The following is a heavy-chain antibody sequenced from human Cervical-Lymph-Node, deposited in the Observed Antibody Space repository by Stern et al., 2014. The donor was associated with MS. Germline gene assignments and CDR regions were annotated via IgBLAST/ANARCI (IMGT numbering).Heavy chain of an antibody. J-gene: IGHJ4*02. CDR1: GFTFSSYA. CDR2: ISGSDGST. Sequence: EVQLVESGGTLVQPGGSLRLSCAASGFTFSSYAMRWVRPAPGKGLEWVSVISGSDGSTFYADSVKGRFTISRDNSKNTLFLQMNSLRAEDTAVYYCAKVYGSGPFDYWGQGTLVTVSS. D-gene: IGHD6-19*01. V-gene: IGHV3-23*04. CDR3: AKVYGSGPFDY.